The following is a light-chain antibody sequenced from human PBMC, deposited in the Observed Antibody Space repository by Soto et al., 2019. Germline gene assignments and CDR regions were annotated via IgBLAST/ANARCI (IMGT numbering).Light chain of an antibody. CDR3: QQYYSYSSIT. V-gene: IGKV1-8*01. Sequence: AIRMTQSPSSLSASTGDRVTITCRASQGISSYLAWYQQKPGKAPKLLIYAASTLQSGVPSRFRGSGSGTDFTLTISCLQSEDFATYYCQQYYSYSSITFGQGTRLEIK. CDR1: QGISSY. J-gene: IGKJ5*01. CDR2: AAS.